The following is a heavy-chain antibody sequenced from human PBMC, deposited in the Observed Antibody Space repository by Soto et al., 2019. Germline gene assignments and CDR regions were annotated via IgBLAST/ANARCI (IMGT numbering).Heavy chain of an antibody. V-gene: IGHV1-46*03. Sequence: ASVKVSCKASGSEYTFSNFNTYYVHWVRQVSGLGLEWMGIVNPTGDKTMYAQKFQGRVTMTRDTSTNTVYMDLNSMTSADSALYFCALGKATYWG. CDR1: GSEYTFSNFNTYY. CDR3: ALGKATY. D-gene: IGHD1-1*01. J-gene: IGHJ4*01. CDR2: VNPTGDKT.